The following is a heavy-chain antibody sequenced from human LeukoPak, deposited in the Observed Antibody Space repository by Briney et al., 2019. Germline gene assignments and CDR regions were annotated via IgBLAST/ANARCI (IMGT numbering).Heavy chain of an antibody. CDR3: ARDLSYDSSGYYCC. V-gene: IGHV3-13*01. CDR2: IGTAGDT. D-gene: IGHD3-22*01. J-gene: IGHJ4*02. Sequence: GGSLRLSCAASGFTFSSYDMHWVRQAPGKGLECVSSIGTAGDTYYPGSVKGRFTISRDNSKNSLYLQMNSLRAEDTAVYYCARDLSYDSSGYYCCWGQGTLVTVSS. CDR1: GFTFSSYD.